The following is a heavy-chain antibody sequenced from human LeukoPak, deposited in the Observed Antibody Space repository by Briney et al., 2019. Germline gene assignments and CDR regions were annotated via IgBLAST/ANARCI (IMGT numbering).Heavy chain of an antibody. J-gene: IGHJ4*02. CDR2: ISSSSSTI. D-gene: IGHD1-26*01. Sequence: GGSLRLSCAASGFTFSSYSMNWVRQAPGKGLEWVSYISSSSSTIYYADSVKGRFTISRDNAKNSLYLQMNSLRAEDRAVYYCAREGSGIVGALDYWGQGTLVTVSS. CDR1: GFTFSSYS. V-gene: IGHV3-48*01. CDR3: AREGSGIVGALDY.